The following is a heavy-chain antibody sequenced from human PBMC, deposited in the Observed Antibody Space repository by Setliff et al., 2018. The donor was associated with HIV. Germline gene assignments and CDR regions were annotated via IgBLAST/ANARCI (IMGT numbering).Heavy chain of an antibody. J-gene: IGHJ4*02. V-gene: IGHV4-59*08. CDR1: GGSVNSYH. CDR3: ATRYFDSASFDY. D-gene: IGHD3-9*01. CDR2: IYSSGST. Sequence: PSETLSLTCSVSGGSVNSYHWSWIRQPPGKGLEWVGHIYSSGSTNYNPSLKSRVTISTDTSKNRFSLNLSSVTAADTAVYYCATRYFDSASFDYWGQGALVTVSS.